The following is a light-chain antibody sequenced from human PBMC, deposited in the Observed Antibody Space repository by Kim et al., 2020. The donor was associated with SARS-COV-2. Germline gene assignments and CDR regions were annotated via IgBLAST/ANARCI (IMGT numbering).Light chain of an antibody. CDR2: GGN. V-gene: IGLV3-19*01. CDR3: QSRDSGGRVM. J-gene: IGLJ3*02. CDR1: NLRSYY. Sequence: SSELTQDPVVSVALGQTVRITCQGDNLRSYYATWYQQKPRQAPVLVIYGGNNRPSGIPDRFSGSASGNTASLTISGTQAEDEADFYCQSRDSGGRVMFGGGTQLTVL.